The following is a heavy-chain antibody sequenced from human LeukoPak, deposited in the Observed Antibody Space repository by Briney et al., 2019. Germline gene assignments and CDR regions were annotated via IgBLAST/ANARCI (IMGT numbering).Heavy chain of an antibody. CDR1: GCTFTSYG. Sequence: ASVKVSCKASGCTFTSYGISWVRQAPGQGLEWMGWISAYNGNTNYAQKLQGRVTTTTDTSTSTAYMELRSLRSDDTAVYYCARRGSYYTYYYGMDVWGQGTTVTVSS. D-gene: IGHD1-26*01. V-gene: IGHV1-18*01. CDR3: ARRGSYYTYYYGMDV. CDR2: ISAYNGNT. J-gene: IGHJ6*02.